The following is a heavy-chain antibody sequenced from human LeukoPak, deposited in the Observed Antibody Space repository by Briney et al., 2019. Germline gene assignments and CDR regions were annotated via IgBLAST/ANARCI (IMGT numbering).Heavy chain of an antibody. CDR3: ARRGDILTGYYAGFDP. J-gene: IGHJ5*02. Sequence: SETLSLTCTVSGGSISSINYHWGWIRQPPGKGLEWIGEINHSGSTNYNPSLKSRVTISVDTSKNQFSLKLSSVTAADTAVYYCARRGDILTGYYAGFDPWGQGTLVTVSS. CDR2: INHSGST. CDR1: GGSISSINYH. D-gene: IGHD3-9*01. V-gene: IGHV4-39*07.